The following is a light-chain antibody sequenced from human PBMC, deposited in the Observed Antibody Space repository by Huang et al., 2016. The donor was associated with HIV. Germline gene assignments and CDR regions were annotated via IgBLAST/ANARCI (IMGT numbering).Light chain of an antibody. V-gene: IGKV1-39*01. CDR3: QQSYTTPRT. Sequence: DIQMTQSPSSLSASVGDRVTITCRASQSIRTYLNWYQQKPGKAPKVLIYATSSLQSGVPSRCSGSGSGTDFTLTISSLQPEDFATYYCQQSYTTPRTFGQGTKLEIK. CDR2: ATS. CDR1: QSIRTY. J-gene: IGKJ2*02.